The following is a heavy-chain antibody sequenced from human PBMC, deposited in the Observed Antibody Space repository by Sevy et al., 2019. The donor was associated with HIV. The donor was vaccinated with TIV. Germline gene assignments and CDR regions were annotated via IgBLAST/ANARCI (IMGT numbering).Heavy chain of an antibody. CDR3: AKVDYDILTGYDEGPHFFDY. D-gene: IGHD3-9*01. Sequence: GGSLRLSCAASGFTFSSYAMSWVRQAPGKGLEWVSAISGSGGSTYYADSVKGRFTISRDNSKNTLYLQMNSLRAEDTAVYYCAKVDYDILTGYDEGPHFFDYWGQGTLVTVSS. J-gene: IGHJ4*02. CDR1: GFTFSSYA. CDR2: ISGSGGST. V-gene: IGHV3-23*01.